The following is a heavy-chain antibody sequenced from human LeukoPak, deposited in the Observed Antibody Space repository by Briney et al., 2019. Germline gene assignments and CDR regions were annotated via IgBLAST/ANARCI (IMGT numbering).Heavy chain of an antibody. CDR3: ANFDGTSGWYSYFDY. D-gene: IGHD6-19*01. CDR1: GFTFRRYA. J-gene: IGHJ4*02. V-gene: IGHV3-23*01. Sequence: GGSLRLSCAASGFTFRRYAMTWVRQAPGKGLEWVSVLSSSGDTTFYADSVKGRFTISRDNSKNTLYLQMNSLRAEATAVYYCANFDGTSGWYSYFDYWGQGTLVTVSS. CDR2: LSSSGDTT.